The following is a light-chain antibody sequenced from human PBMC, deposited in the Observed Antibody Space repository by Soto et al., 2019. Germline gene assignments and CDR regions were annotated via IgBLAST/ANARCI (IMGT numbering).Light chain of an antibody. V-gene: IGLV2-14*03. CDR1: HNDIGTYDY. CDR3: SSFTSNRIYV. Sequence: QSALTQPTSVSGSPGQSITISCTGNHNDIGTYDYVSWYQQYPGRAPRLLIHGVTTRPSGISDRFSASKSGLTASLTISGLQPEDEADYYCSSFTSNRIYVFGPGTKVTVL. J-gene: IGLJ1*01. CDR2: GVT.